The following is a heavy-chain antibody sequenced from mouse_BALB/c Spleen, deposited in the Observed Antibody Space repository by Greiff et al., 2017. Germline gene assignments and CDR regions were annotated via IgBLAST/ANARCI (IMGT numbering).Heavy chain of an antibody. CDR2: INSNGGST. CDR1: GFTFSSYG. J-gene: IGHJ2*01. V-gene: IGHV5-6-3*01. Sequence: EVQGVESGGGLVQPGGSLKLSCAASGFTFSSYGMSWVRQTPDKRLELVATINSNGGSTYYPDSVKGRFTISRDNAKNTLYLQMSSLKSEDTAMYYCARGYYGPFDYWGQGTTLTVSS. CDR3: ARGYYGPFDY. D-gene: IGHD1-1*01.